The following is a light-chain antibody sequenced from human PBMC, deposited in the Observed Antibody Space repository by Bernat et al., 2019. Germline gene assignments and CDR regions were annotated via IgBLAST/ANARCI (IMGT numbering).Light chain of an antibody. V-gene: IGLV2-11*01. J-gene: IGLJ3*02. CDR1: SSDVGGYNH. CDR2: DVN. CDR3: CSNVGRSTWVGWV. Sequence: QSALTQPRSVSGSPGQSVTISCTGTSSDVGGYNHVSWYQQHPVKAPKLLIFDVNKRPSGVPDRFSGSQSGNTAFLTIFWLQAEDGAGYFGCSNVGRSTWVGWVFRGGPKVALL.